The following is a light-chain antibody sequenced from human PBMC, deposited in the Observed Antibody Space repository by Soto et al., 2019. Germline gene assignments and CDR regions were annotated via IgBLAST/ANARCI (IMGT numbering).Light chain of an antibody. J-gene: IGLJ1*01. CDR3: SSYTSSNTEV. CDR1: SSDVGGYNY. CDR2: DVT. Sequence: QSALTQPASVSGSPGPSIAISCTGSSSDVGGYNYVFWYQHHPRHAPKLMIKDVTDRPSGVPDRFSASKSGNTASLTISGLQAEDEADYYCSSYTSSNTEVFGTGTKLTVL. V-gene: IGLV2-14*03.